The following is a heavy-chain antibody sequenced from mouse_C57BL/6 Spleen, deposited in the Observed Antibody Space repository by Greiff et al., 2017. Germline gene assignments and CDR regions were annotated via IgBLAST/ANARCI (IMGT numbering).Heavy chain of an antibody. CDR2: ISSGGSYT. V-gene: IGHV5-6*01. CDR3: AATVVAHWYFDV. Sequence: EVQVVESGGDLVKPGGSLKLSCAASGFTFSSYGMSWVRQTPDKRLEWVATISSGGSYTYYPDSVKGRFTISRDNAKNTLYLQMSSLKSEDTAMYYCAATVVAHWYFDVWGTGTTVTVSS. CDR1: GFTFSSYG. J-gene: IGHJ1*03. D-gene: IGHD1-1*01.